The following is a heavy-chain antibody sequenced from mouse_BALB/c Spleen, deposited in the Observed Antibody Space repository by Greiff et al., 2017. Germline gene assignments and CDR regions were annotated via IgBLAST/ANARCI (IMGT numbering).Heavy chain of an antibody. CDR2: ISYSGST. J-gene: IGHJ3*01. Sequence: EVKVEESGPGLVKPSQSLSLTCTVTGYSITSDYAWNWIRQFPGNKLEWMGYISYSGSTSYNPSLKSRISITRDTSKNQFFLQLNSVTTEDTATHYCAREKVYGNTPWFAYWGQGTLVTVSA. D-gene: IGHD2-10*02. CDR1: GYSITSDYA. V-gene: IGHV3-2*02. CDR3: AREKVYGNTPWFAY.